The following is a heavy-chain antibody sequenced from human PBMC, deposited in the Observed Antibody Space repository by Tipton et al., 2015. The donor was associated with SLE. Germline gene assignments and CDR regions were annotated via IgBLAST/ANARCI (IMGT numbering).Heavy chain of an antibody. CDR3: ARLEAAAGTRFYGMDV. CDR1: GGSISSSNW. D-gene: IGHD6-13*01. V-gene: IGHV4-4*02. CDR2: IYHSGST. J-gene: IGHJ6*02. Sequence: TLSLTCAVSGGSISSSNWWSWVRQPPGKGLEWIGEIYHSGSTNYNPSLKSRVTISVDKSKNQFSLKLSSVTAADTAVYYCARLEAAAGTRFYGMDVWGQGTTVTVSS.